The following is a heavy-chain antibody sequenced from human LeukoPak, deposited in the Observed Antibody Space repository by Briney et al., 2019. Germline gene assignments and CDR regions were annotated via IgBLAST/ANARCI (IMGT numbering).Heavy chain of an antibody. V-gene: IGHV1-8*03. D-gene: IGHD5-18*01. CDR1: GYTFTIYD. J-gene: IGHJ6*03. CDR3: ARGFLGSGDTAMATTADYYYYMDV. Sequence: ASVTVSFTASGYTFTIYDINWVRQAPGQGLEWMGWMNTNSGNTGYAQKFQGRVTITRNTSISTAYMELSSLRSEDTAVYYCARGFLGSGDTAMATTADYYYYMDVWGKGTTVTVSS. CDR2: MNTNSGNT.